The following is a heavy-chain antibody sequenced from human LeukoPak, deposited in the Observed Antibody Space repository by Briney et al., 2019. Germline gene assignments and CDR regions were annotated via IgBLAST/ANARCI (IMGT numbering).Heavy chain of an antibody. CDR1: GGSISSYY. V-gene: IGHV4-59*01. CDR3: ARVGSGNYYYYYMDV. CDR2: IYYSGST. J-gene: IGHJ6*03. D-gene: IGHD3-3*01. Sequence: SETLSLTCTVSGGSISSYYWSWIRQPPGKGPEWIGYIYYSGSTNYNPSLKSRVTISVDTSKNQFSLKLSSVTAADTAVYYCARVGSGNYYYYYMDVWGKGTTVTVSS.